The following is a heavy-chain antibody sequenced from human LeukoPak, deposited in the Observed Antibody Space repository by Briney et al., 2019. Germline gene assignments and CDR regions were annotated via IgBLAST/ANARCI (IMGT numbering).Heavy chain of an antibody. CDR2: FHHSGST. CDR3: ARVRPGIAATGTWAAPV. V-gene: IGHV4-38-2*02. J-gene: IGHJ4*02. CDR1: GYSISSGYW. D-gene: IGHD6-13*01. Sequence: SETLSLTCTVSGYSISSGYWWGWIRQSPGMGLEWIGSFHHSGSTYYNPSFKSRVTISVDTSKNQFSLKLSSVTAADTAVYYCARVRPGIAATGTWAAPVWGQGTLVTVSS.